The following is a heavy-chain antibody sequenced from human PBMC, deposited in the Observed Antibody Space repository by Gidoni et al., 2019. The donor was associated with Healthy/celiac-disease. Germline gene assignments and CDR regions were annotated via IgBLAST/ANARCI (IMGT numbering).Heavy chain of an antibody. Sequence: APGQGLEWMGGIIPIFGTANYAQKFQGRVTITADKSTSTAYMELSSLRSEDTAVYYCASRGDSSSAVYYYYYYMDVWGKGTTVTVSS. CDR2: IIPIFGTA. D-gene: IGHD6-6*01. V-gene: IGHV1-69*06. CDR3: ASRGDSSSAVYYYYYYMDV. J-gene: IGHJ6*03.